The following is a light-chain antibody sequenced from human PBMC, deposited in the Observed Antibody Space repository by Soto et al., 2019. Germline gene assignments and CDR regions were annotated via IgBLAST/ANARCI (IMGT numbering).Light chain of an antibody. CDR2: DAY. Sequence: DIQMTQSPSSVSASVGDRVTITCRASEDISNGLAWYQQKPGMAPTLLIFDAYILQSGVPSRFSGSGSGTDFTLTISSRQPEDFATYYCQQANRFPLTFGGGTKVEI. CDR1: EDISNG. CDR3: QQANRFPLT. V-gene: IGKV1-12*01. J-gene: IGKJ4*01.